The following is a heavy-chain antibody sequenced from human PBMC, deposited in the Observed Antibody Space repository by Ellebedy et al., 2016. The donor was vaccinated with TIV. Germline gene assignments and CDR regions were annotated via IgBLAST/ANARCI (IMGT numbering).Heavy chain of an antibody. V-gene: IGHV1-2*02. D-gene: IGHD6-25*01. J-gene: IGHJ4*02. CDR3: AREATAAGPIKHFDY. CDR1: GYNFFTHG. Sequence: ASVKVSCXASGYNFFTHGLSWVRQAPGQGLEWMAYINPENGDTGYTQSLQGRVTVTRDTSITIAYMELTRLTSDDTAVYYCAREATAAGPIKHFDYWGQGTLVTVSS. CDR2: INPENGDT.